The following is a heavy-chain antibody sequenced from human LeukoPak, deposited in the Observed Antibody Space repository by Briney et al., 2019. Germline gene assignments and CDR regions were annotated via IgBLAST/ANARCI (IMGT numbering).Heavy chain of an antibody. Sequence: PGGSLRLSCAASGITFSNYGMHWVRQAPGKGLEWVSGISGSGDNTYYADSVKGRFTISRDNSKNTLYVQVNSLGTGDTAAYYCAKGSYYDSSGSFYFDYWGQGTLVTVSS. CDR3: AKGSYYDSSGSFYFDY. CDR2: ISGSGDNT. J-gene: IGHJ4*02. D-gene: IGHD3-22*01. V-gene: IGHV3-23*01. CDR1: GITFSNYG.